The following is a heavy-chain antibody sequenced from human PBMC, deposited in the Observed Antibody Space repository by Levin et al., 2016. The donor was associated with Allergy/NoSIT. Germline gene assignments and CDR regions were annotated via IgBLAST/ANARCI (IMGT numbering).Heavy chain of an antibody. CDR2: ISYDGSNK. V-gene: IGHV3-30*14. Sequence: GESLKISCAASGFTFSSYAMHWVRQAPGKGLEWVAVISYDGSNKYYADSVKGRFTISRDNSKNTLYLQMNSLRAEDTAVYYCARVDYGDYGYYYYMDVWGKGTTVTVSS. D-gene: IGHD4-17*01. CDR1: GFTFSSYA. CDR3: ARVDYGDYGYYYYMDV. J-gene: IGHJ6*03.